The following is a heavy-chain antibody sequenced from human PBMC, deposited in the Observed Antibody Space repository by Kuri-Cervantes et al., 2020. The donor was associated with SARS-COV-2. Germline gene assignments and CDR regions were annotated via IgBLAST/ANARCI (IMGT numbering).Heavy chain of an antibody. V-gene: IGHV1-2*02. CDR1: GYTFTGYY. J-gene: IGHJ5*02. CDR3: ARHSSSQTYNWFDP. CDR2: INPNSGGT. D-gene: IGHD6-6*01. Sequence: ASVKVSCKASGYTFTGYYMHWVRQAPGQGLEWMGWINPNSGGTNYAQKFQGRVTMTRDTSISTAYMELSRLRSDDTAVYYCARHSSSQTYNWFDPWGQGTLVTVSS.